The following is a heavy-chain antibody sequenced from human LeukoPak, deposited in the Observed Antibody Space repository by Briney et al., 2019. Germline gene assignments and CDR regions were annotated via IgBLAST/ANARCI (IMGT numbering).Heavy chain of an antibody. CDR3: AKVEGYSGYDSPFD. CDR2: ISGSGGST. V-gene: IGHV3-23*01. CDR1: GFXFSSYA. J-gene: IGHJ1*01. Sequence: GGSLRLSCAASGFXFSSYAISWVRQAPGKGLEWVSAISGSGGSTYYADSVKGRFTISRDNSKNTLYLQMNSLRAEDTAVYYCAKVEGYSGYDSPFDWGQGTLVTVSS. D-gene: IGHD5-12*01.